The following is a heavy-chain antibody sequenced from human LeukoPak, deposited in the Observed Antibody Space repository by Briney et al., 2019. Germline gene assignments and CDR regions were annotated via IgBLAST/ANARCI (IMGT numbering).Heavy chain of an antibody. D-gene: IGHD2-2*01. CDR2: ISSSSSYI. V-gene: IGHV3-21*01. J-gene: IGHJ4*02. CDR3: ARAPTVLVGYCSSSSCQADY. Sequence: GGSLRLSCAASGFTFSSYSMNWVRQAPGKGLEWVSSISSSSSYIYYADSVRGRFTISRDNAENSLYLQMNSLRVEHTAVYYCARAPTVLVGYCSSSSCQADYWGQGTLVTVSS. CDR1: GFTFSSYS.